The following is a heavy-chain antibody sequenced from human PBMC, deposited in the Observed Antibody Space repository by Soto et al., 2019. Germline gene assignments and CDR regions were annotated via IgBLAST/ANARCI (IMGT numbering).Heavy chain of an antibody. CDR2: ITPIFGTA. CDR3: ARGGQYQLLIQYWFDP. V-gene: IGHV1-69*13. Sequence: ASVKVSCKASGGTFSSYAISWVRQAPGQGLEWMGGITPIFGTANYAQKFQGRVTITADESTSTAYMELSSLRSEDTAVYYCARGGQYQLLIQYWFDPWGQGTLVTVSS. D-gene: IGHD2-2*01. J-gene: IGHJ5*02. CDR1: GGTFSSYA.